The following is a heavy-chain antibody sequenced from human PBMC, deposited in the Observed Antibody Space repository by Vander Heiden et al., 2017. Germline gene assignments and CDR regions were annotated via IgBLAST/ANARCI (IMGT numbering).Heavy chain of an antibody. J-gene: IGHJ4*02. V-gene: IGHV3-13*01. CDR3: ARQAVAGTEGFDY. CDR1: GFTFSGYD. CDR2: IGTAGDT. Sequence: EVQLVESGGGLVQPGGSLRLSCAASGFTFSGYDRHWVRQATGKGLEWVSAIGTAGDTYYPGSVKGRFTISRENAKNSLYLQMNSLRAGDTAVNYCARQAVAGTEGFDYWGQGTLVTVSS. D-gene: IGHD6-19*01.